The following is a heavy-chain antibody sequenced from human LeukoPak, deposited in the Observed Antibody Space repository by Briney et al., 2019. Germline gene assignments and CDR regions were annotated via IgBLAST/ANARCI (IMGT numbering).Heavy chain of an antibody. CDR1: GFTFSSYG. CDR3: AKDLDECCGGDCYSDY. J-gene: IGHJ4*02. V-gene: IGHV3-30*02. Sequence: GGSLRLSCAASGFTFSSYGMHWVRQAPGKGLEWVAFIRYDGSNKYYADSVKGRFTISRDNSKNTLYLQMNSLRAEDTAVYYCAKDLDECCGGDCYSDYWGQGTLVTVSS. D-gene: IGHD2-21*01. CDR2: IRYDGSNK.